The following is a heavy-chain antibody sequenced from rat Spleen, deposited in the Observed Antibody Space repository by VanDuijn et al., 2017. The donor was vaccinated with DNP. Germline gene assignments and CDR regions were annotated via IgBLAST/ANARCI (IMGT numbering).Heavy chain of an antibody. CDR3: ARWGTYFDY. CDR1: GYSITTIY. V-gene: IGHV3-1*01. Sequence: EVQLQESGPGLVKPSQSLSLTCSVTGYSITTIYRWNWIRKFPGNKMEWIGHIAYSGITNYNPSLKSRISITRDTWKNQFFLQLNSVTTEDTATYYCARWGTYFDYWGQGVMVTVSS. J-gene: IGHJ2*01. CDR2: IAYSGIT.